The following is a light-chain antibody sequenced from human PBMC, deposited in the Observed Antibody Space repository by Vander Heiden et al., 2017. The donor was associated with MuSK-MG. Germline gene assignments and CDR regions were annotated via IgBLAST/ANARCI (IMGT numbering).Light chain of an antibody. Sequence: DTVMTQSPLSLTVTPGEPASISCRSSRSLLYSNGYNYLAWYLQKPGQSPQLLIYLGFYRASGVPDRISGSGSGTDFTLEISRVEAEDVGVYYCMQSLHSPYTIGPGTKVHVK. J-gene: IGKJ3*01. CDR1: RSLLYSNGYNY. CDR3: MQSLHSPYT. CDR2: LGF. V-gene: IGKV2-28*01.